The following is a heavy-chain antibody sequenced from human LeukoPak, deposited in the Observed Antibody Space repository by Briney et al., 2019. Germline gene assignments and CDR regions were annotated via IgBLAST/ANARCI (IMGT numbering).Heavy chain of an antibody. CDR2: ISSSSSTI. V-gene: IGHV3-48*01. CDR1: GFTFSSYS. Sequence: GGSLRLSCAASGFTFSSYSMNWVRQAPGKGLEWVSYISSSSSTIYYADSVKGRFTISRDNAKNSLYLQMNSLRAEDTAVYYCARSDYYMDVWGKGTTVTVSS. J-gene: IGHJ6*03. CDR3: ARSDYYMDV.